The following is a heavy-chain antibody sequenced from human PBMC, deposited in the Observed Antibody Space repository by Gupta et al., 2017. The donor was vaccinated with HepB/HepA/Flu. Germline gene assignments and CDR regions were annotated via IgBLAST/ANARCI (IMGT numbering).Heavy chain of an antibody. Sequence: QLQLQESGPGLVKPSETLSLTCTVSGGSISSSSYYWGWIRQPPGKGLEWIGSIYYSGSTYYNPSLKSRVTISVDTSKNQFSLKLSSVTAADTAVYYCARHDRSRQQLVLGWFDPWGQGTLVTVSS. CDR1: GGSISSSSYY. D-gene: IGHD6-13*01. CDR2: IYYSGST. V-gene: IGHV4-39*01. J-gene: IGHJ5*02. CDR3: ARHDRSRQQLVLGWFDP.